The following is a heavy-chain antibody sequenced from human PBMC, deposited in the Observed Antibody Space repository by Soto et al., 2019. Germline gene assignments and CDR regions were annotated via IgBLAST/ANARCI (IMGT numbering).Heavy chain of an antibody. CDR1: GFTFSSYA. Sequence: GGSLRLSCAASGFTFSSYAMSWVRQAPGKGLEWVSAISGSGGSTYYADSVKGRFTISRDNSKNTLYLQMNSLRAEDTAVYYCAIARILTYYDSSGFDYWGQGTLVTVSS. CDR2: ISGSGGST. D-gene: IGHD3-22*01. V-gene: IGHV3-23*01. J-gene: IGHJ4*02. CDR3: AIARILTYYDSSGFDY.